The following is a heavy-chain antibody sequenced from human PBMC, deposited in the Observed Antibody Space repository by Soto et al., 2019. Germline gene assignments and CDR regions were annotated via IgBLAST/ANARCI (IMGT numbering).Heavy chain of an antibody. D-gene: IGHD3-10*01. CDR1: GFTFSSYV. V-gene: IGHV3-23*01. J-gene: IGHJ4*02. CDR3: AKLLGSGIYFPHGY. Sequence: VGSLRLSCAGSGFTFSSYVMTWVRQAPGTGLEWVSAISGSGGSTYYADSVKGRFTISRDNSKNTLYLQMNSLRAEDTAVYFCAKLLGSGIYFPHGYWGQGTLVTVSS. CDR2: ISGSGGST.